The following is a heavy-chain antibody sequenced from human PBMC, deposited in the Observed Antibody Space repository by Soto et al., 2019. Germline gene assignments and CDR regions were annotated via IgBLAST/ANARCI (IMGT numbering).Heavy chain of an antibody. CDR1: GGSVSSGNYY. V-gene: IGHV4-61*01. J-gene: IGHJ6*02. D-gene: IGHD2-2*01. CDR2: IYYSGST. CDR3: ARDGREYQLLLDGMDV. Sequence: SETLSLTCTVSGGSVSSGNYYWSWIRQPPGKGLEWIGYIYYSGSTNYNPSLKSRVTISVDTSKNQFSLKLSSVTAADTAVYFCARDGREYQLLLDGMDVWGQGTTVTVSS.